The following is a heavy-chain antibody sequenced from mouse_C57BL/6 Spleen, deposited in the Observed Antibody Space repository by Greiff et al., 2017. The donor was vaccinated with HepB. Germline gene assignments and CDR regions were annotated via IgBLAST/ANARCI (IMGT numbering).Heavy chain of an antibody. J-gene: IGHJ4*01. CDR2: IYPGDGDT. Sequence: VKLVESGAELVKPGASVKISCKASGYAFSSYWMNWVKQRPGKGLEWIGQIYPGDGDTNYNGKFKGKATLTAEKSSSTAYMQLSSLTSEDSAVYFCATGHYYGSSEAMDYWGQGTSVTVSS. CDR3: ATGHYYGSSEAMDY. CDR1: GYAFSSYW. V-gene: IGHV1-80*01. D-gene: IGHD1-1*01.